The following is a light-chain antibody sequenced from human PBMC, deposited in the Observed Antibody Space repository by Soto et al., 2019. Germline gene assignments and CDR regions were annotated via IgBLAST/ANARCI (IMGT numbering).Light chain of an antibody. Sequence: DIVMTQSPDSLAVSLGERSTINCNSSQSVLSSSNNQNHLAWYQQKPGQPPRLLIYWASTRESGVPDRFSGGGSGTDFTLTISSLQAEDVAVYYCQQYYTTPLTFGGGTKVDI. V-gene: IGKV4-1*01. CDR3: QQYYTTPLT. J-gene: IGKJ4*01. CDR1: QSVLSSSNNQNH. CDR2: WAS.